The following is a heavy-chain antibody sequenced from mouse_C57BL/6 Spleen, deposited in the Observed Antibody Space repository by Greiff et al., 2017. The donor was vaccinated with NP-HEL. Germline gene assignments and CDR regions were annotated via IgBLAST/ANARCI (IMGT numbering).Heavy chain of an antibody. CDR1: GYTFTSYW. Sequence: QVQLQQSGAELVMPGASVKLSCKASGYTFTSYWMHWVKQRPGQGLEWIGEIDPSDSYTNYNQKFKGKSTLTVDKSSSTAYMQLSSLTSEDSAVYYCARDYGSSWGFAYWGQGTLVTVSA. CDR3: ARDYGSSWGFAY. V-gene: IGHV1-69*01. J-gene: IGHJ3*01. D-gene: IGHD1-1*01. CDR2: IDPSDSYT.